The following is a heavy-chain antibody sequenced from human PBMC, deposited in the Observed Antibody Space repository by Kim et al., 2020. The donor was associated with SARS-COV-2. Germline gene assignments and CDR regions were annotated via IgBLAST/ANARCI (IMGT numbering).Heavy chain of an antibody. CDR2: IYTSGST. CDR3: ARDTSNSGYDRTSWFY. V-gene: IGHV4-4*07. CDR1: GGSISSYY. Sequence: SETLSLTCTVSGGSISSYYWSWIRQPAGKGLEWIGRIYTSGSTNYNPSLKSRVTMSVDTSKNQFSLKLSSVTAADTAVYYCARDTSNSGYDRTSWFYWGQGTLVTVSS. J-gene: IGHJ4*02. D-gene: IGHD5-12*01.